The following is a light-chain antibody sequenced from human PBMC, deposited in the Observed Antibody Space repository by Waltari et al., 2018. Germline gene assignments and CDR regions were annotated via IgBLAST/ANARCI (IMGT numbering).Light chain of an antibody. J-gene: IGKJ4*01. Sequence: DNVLTQSPAILSLSPRERASLTCRASKSVTNYLACYQQKPGQAPRLLIYDTSNRATGIPARFSGSGFGTDFTLTISSLESEDFAVYYCQQRRDWSLTFGGGTKVEIK. CDR1: KSVTNY. CDR2: DTS. CDR3: QQRRDWSLT. V-gene: IGKV3-11*01.